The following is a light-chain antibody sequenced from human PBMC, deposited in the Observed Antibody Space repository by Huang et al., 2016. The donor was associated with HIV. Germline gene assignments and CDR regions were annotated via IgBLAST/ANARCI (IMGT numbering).Light chain of an antibody. V-gene: IGKV3-15*01. CDR3: QRYDNWPKFT. CDR2: GAS. Sequence: EIVMTQSPATLSVSPGERATLSCRASQSVTSNLAWYQQKPGQAPRLLIYGASTRATGSPARFSGSGSGTEFTLTISSLQSEDFAVYYCQRYDNWPKFTFGAGTKVDIK. J-gene: IGKJ3*01. CDR1: QSVTSN.